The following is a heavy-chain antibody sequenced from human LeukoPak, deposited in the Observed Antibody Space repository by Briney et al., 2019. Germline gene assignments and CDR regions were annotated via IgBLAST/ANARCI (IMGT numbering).Heavy chain of an antibody. Sequence: SHTLSLPHVICGDSVPRNRAVWKWIRQSPSRGVEWLGRTYYSSKWFKNYADSVESRITIKPDTSKNQFSLQLKSVTPEDTAVYYCASLSRGDGYNSDIWGQGTMVTVSS. V-gene: IGHV6-1*01. CDR2: TYYSSKWFK. CDR3: ASLSRGDGYNSDI. J-gene: IGHJ3*02. CDR1: GDSVPRNRAV. D-gene: IGHD5-24*01.